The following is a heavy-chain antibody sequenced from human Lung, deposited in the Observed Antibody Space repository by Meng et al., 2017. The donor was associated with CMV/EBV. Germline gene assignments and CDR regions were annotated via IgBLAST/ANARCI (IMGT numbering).Heavy chain of an antibody. CDR2: ISYDGSNQ. D-gene: IGHD3-9*01. CDR3: ARCLSDYHILTSRVHYYAMDVWGQGTTVTVTRDTSISTAYMELSRLRSDDTAIYYCARAYCSSHRCWGYYYGMDV. Sequence: SXXASGLSFSSYAMYWVRQAPGKGPEWVAVISYDGSNQYYADSVKGRFTISRDNSKNTLFLQMNSLRAEDTAVYYCARCLSDYHILTSRVHYYAMDVWGQGTTVTVTRDTSISTAYMELSRLRSDDTAIYYCARAYCSSHRCWGYYYGMDVXGQGXTVTVSS. CDR1: GLSFSSYA. J-gene: IGHJ6*02. V-gene: IGHV3-30-3*01.